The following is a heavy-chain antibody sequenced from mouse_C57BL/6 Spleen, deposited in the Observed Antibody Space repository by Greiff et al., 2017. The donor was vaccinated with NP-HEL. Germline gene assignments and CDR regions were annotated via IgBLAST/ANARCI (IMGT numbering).Heavy chain of an antibody. J-gene: IGHJ3*01. CDR1: GYTFTSYW. D-gene: IGHD2-4*01. Sequence: VQLQQSGAELVKPGASVKLSCKASGYTFTSYWMHWVKQRPGQGLEWLGMIHPNSGSTNYNEKFKSQATLTVDKSSNTAYMQLSSLPSEDSSVYYWARKYYDYDEGFAYWGQGTLVTVSA. V-gene: IGHV1-64*01. CDR2: IHPNSGST. CDR3: ARKYYDYDEGFAY.